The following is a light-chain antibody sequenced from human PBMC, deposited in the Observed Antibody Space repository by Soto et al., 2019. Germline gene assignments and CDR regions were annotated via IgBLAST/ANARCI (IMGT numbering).Light chain of an antibody. CDR2: DAS. CDR3: NQRSNWHKT. V-gene: IGKV3-11*01. J-gene: IGKJ4*01. Sequence: DIVLTQSPATLSFSPGERATLSCRASRSVSSYLAWYQQKPGQAPRLLIYDASNRATGIPARFSGSGSGTDLTLAISSLEPEDFAVYLCNQRSNWHKTFGRWTKVDIX. CDR1: RSVSSY.